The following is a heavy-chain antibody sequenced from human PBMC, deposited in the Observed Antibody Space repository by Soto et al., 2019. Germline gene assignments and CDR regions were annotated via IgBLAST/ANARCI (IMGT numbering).Heavy chain of an antibody. J-gene: IGHJ3*02. CDR2: VGLYEADK. Sequence: VGSLRLSCAASGFTFSNYWMTWVRQAPGKGLEWVANVGLYEADKYYVDSVKGRFTISRDNTKNSLYLEMNGLRDEDTAVYYCARGRSLHIWGQGTMVTVSS. CDR1: GFTFSNYW. CDR3: ARGRSLHI. V-gene: IGHV3-7*03.